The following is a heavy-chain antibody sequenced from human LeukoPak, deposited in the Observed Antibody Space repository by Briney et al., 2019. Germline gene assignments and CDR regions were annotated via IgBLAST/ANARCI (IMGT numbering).Heavy chain of an antibody. CDR2: IHYSGST. Sequence: SETLSLTCTVSGGSISPCYWSWIRQPPGKGLEWIGCIHYSGSTIYNPSLKSRVSISVDTSKNQFSLKLSSATAADTAVYYCAGPTSSGWHGDFDYWGQGTLVTVSS. V-gene: IGHV4-59*08. CDR3: AGPTSSGWHGDFDY. J-gene: IGHJ4*02. D-gene: IGHD6-19*01. CDR1: GGSISPCY.